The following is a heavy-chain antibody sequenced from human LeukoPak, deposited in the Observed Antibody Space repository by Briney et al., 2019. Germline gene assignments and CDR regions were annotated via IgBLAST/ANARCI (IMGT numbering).Heavy chain of an antibody. CDR1: GFTFSSYA. Sequence: GGSLRLYCAASGFTFSSYAMHWVRQAPGKGLEWVAVISYDGSNKYYPDSVKGRFTISRDNSKNTLYLQMNSLRAEDTAVYYCARGASGWYSDYWGQGTLVTVSS. J-gene: IGHJ4*02. D-gene: IGHD6-19*01. CDR2: ISYDGSNK. CDR3: ARGASGWYSDY. V-gene: IGHV3-30-3*01.